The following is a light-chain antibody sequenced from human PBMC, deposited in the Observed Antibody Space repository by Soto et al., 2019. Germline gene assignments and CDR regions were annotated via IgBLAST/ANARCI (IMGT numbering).Light chain of an antibody. J-gene: IGKJ3*01. CDR3: QQTYGTLFT. V-gene: IGKV1-39*01. CDR1: QTISNY. CDR2: AAS. Sequence: DIQMTQSPSSLSASVGDRVTITCRASQTISNYLNWYQQKPGKAPEILIYAASSLQGGVPSRFSGSGSGADFTLTISSLQPEDFGTYYCQQTYGTLFTFGPGTKVDIK.